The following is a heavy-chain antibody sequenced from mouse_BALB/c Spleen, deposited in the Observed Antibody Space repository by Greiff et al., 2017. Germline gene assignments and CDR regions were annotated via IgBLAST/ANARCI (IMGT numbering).Heavy chain of an antibody. Sequence: EVQLQESGPGLVKPSQSLSLTCTVTGYSITSDYAWNWIRQFPGNKLEWMGYISYSGSTSYNPSLKSRISITRDTSKNQFFLQLNSVTTEDTATYYCARSLDGYYVFAYWGQGTLVTVSA. D-gene: IGHD2-3*01. V-gene: IGHV3-2*02. CDR2: ISYSGST. CDR1: GYSITSDYA. CDR3: ARSLDGYYVFAY. J-gene: IGHJ3*01.